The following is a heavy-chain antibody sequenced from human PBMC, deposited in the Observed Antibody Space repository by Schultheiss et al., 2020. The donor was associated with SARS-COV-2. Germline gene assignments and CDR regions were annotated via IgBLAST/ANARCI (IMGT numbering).Heavy chain of an antibody. V-gene: IGHV4-4*07. J-gene: IGHJ6*02. D-gene: IGHD6-13*01. CDR3: ARALAAGTNYYYYYYGMDV. CDR2: IYTSGST. Sequence: SETLSLTCTVSGGSISSYYWSWIRQPAGKGLEWIGRIYTSGSTYYNPSLKSRVTISVDTSKNQFSLKLSSVTAADTAVYYCARALAAGTNYYYYYYGMDVWGQGTTVTVSS. CDR1: GGSISSYY.